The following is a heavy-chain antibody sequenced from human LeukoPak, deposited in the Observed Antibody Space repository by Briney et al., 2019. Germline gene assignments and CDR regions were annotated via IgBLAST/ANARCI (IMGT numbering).Heavy chain of an antibody. Sequence: VASVRVSCKASGYTFTSYGISWVRQAPGQGLEWMGWISAYNGNTNYAQKLQGRVTMTTDTSTSTAYMGLRSLRSDDTAVYYCARSPGSIAVAGTGDYWGQGTLVTVSS. CDR1: GYTFTSYG. CDR3: ARSPGSIAVAGTGDY. V-gene: IGHV1-18*01. J-gene: IGHJ4*02. D-gene: IGHD6-19*01. CDR2: ISAYNGNT.